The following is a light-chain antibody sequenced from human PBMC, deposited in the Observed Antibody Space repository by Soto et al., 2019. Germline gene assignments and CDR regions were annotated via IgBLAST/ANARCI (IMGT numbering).Light chain of an antibody. V-gene: IGKV3-11*01. CDR1: QSVRSY. CDR3: QQRSNWPLT. Sequence: EIVFPQSPATLSLSPGERATLSCRATQSVRSYFAWYQQKPGQAPRLLIYDASNRATGIPARVSGSVSVTDFTLTISSREPDDFAVYFCQQRSNWPLTFGQGTKVEIK. CDR2: DAS. J-gene: IGKJ1*01.